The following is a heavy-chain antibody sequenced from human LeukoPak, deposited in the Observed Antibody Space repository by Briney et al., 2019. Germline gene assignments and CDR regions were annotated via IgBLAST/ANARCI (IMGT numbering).Heavy chain of an antibody. Sequence: GGSLRLSCAASGFTFGSYGMHWVRQAPGKGLEWVAFIRYDADNKYYADSVKGRFTISRDNSKNTLYLQMNSLRAEDTAVYYCAERTDRTMTYYFYYMDVWGKGTTVTISS. J-gene: IGHJ6*03. CDR3: AERTDRTMTYYFYYMDV. V-gene: IGHV3-30*02. CDR2: IRYDADNK. CDR1: GFTFGSYG. D-gene: IGHD1-14*01.